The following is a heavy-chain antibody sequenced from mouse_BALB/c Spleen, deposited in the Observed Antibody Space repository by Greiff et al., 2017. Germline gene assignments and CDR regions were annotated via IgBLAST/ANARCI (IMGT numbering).Heavy chain of an antibody. J-gene: IGHJ4*01. Sequence: QVQLQQPGAELVKPGASVKMSCKASGYAFSSYWMNWVKQRPGQGLEWIGDIYPGRGITNYNEKFKSKATLTLDTSSSTAYMQLSSLTSEDSAVYYCSKGYYGSSYAMDYWGQGTSVTVSS. V-gene: IGHV1-55*01. CDR1: GYAFSSYW. CDR2: IYPGRGIT. CDR3: SKGYYGSSYAMDY. D-gene: IGHD1-1*01.